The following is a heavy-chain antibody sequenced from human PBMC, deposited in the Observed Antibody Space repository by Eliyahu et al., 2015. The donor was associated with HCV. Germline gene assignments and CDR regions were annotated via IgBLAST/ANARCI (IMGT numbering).Heavy chain of an antibody. Sequence: QVQLVESGGGVVQPGRSLRLSCAASGFXFXSYGMHWVRQAPGKGLEWVAVISYDGSNKYYADSVKGRFTISRDNSKNTLYLQMNSLRAEDTAVYYCAKCLQYSSLHYFDYWGQGTLVTVSS. D-gene: IGHD6-6*01. CDR3: AKCLQYSSLHYFDY. CDR1: GFXFXSYG. CDR2: ISYDGSNK. J-gene: IGHJ4*02. V-gene: IGHV3-30*18.